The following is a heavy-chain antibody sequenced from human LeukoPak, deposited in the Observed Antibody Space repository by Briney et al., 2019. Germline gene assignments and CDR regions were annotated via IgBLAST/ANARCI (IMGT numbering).Heavy chain of an antibody. CDR1: GYTFTTYG. Sequence: GASVKVSCKASGYTFTTYGITWVRQAPGQGLEWMGWISAYNGNTNYAQNLQGRVTMTTDTSMGTAYMELRSLTSDDTAVYYCARDRWGYDSSGYLRPTLDYWGQGTLVTVSS. J-gene: IGHJ4*02. V-gene: IGHV1-18*01. CDR2: ISAYNGNT. D-gene: IGHD3-22*01. CDR3: ARDRWGYDSSGYLRPTLDY.